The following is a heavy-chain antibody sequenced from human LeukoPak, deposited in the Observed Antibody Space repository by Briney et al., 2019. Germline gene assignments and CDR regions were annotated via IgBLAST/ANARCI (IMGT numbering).Heavy chain of an antibody. CDR2: IGTAGDT. J-gene: IGHJ4*02. CDR3: ARDLGGGYEFDY. CDR1: GFTFSSYA. V-gene: IGHV3-13*01. D-gene: IGHD5-12*01. Sequence: GGSLRLSCAASGFTFSSYAMHWVRQATGKGLEWVSAIGTAGDTYYPGSVKGRFTISRENAKNSLYLQMNSLRAEDTAVYYCARDLGGGYEFDYWGQGTLVTVSS.